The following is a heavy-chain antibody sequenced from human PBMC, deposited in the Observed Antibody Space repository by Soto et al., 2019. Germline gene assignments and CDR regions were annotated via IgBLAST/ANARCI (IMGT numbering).Heavy chain of an antibody. CDR2: IYYSGST. Sequence: SETLSLTCTVSGGSVSSGSYYWSWIRQPPGKGLEWIGYIYYSGSTNYNPSLKSRVTISVDTSKNQFSLKLSSVTAADTAVYYCARGYCSSTSCYFFHWFDPWGQGTLVPVSS. V-gene: IGHV4-61*01. J-gene: IGHJ5*02. CDR1: GGSVSSGSYY. D-gene: IGHD2-2*01. CDR3: ARGYCSSTSCYFFHWFDP.